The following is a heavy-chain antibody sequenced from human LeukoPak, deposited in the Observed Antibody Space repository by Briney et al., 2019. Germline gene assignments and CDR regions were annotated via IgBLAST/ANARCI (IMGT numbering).Heavy chain of an antibody. V-gene: IGHV4-39*01. J-gene: IGHJ6*03. Sequence: SQTLSLTCTVSGGSISSSSYYWGWIRQPPGKGLEWIGSIYYSGSTYYNPSLKSRVAISVDASKNEFSLKLSSVTAADTAVYYCARHVYSSSWIYYYYYMDVWGKGTTVTVSS. D-gene: IGHD6-13*01. CDR3: ARHVYSSSWIYYYYYMDV. CDR2: IYYSGST. CDR1: GGSISSSSYY.